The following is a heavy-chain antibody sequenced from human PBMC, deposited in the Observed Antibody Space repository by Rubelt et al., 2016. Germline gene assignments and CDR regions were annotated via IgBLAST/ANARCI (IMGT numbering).Heavy chain of an antibody. V-gene: IGHV4-38-2*02. CDR2: IYQSGST. J-gene: IGHJ4*02. CDR1: GYSISSGYY. CDR3: ARESLSNYYFDY. Sequence: QVQLQESGPGLVKPSETLSLTCTVSGYSISSGYYWGWIRQPPGKGLEWIGSIYQSGSTSYNPSLKSRVTISVDTSKNQFSLTLSSVTAADTAFYYCARESLSNYYFDYWGQGTLVTVSS. D-gene: IGHD4-11*01.